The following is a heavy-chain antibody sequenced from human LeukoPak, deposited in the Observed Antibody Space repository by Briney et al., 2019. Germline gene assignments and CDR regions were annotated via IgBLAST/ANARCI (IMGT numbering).Heavy chain of an antibody. V-gene: IGHV3-43D*03. J-gene: IGHJ4*02. D-gene: IGHD4-17*01. CDR3: AKDRQYGDYGGGDFFDS. Sequence: GGSLRLSCAASGFAFDDHAMHWVRQAPGKGLQWISSINWVGDTSSYADSVKGRFTVSRDNTEGSLYLQMDSLRSEDTALYYCAKDRQYGDYGGGDFFDSWGQGTLVTVSS. CDR1: GFAFDDHA. CDR2: INWVGDTS.